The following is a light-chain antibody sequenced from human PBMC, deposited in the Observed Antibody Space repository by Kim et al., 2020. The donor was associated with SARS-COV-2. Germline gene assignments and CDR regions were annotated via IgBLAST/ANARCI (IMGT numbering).Light chain of an antibody. V-gene: IGKV3-15*01. CDR2: GAS. CDR1: QSISSN. CDR3: QQYNIWPPLT. Sequence: EIVMTQSPAPLSVSPGERVILSCRASQSISSNLAWYQQKPGQAPRLLIYGASIRATGIPARFSGSGSGTEFTLTISSLQSEDFAVYYCQQYNIWPPLTFGGGTKVEIK. J-gene: IGKJ4*01.